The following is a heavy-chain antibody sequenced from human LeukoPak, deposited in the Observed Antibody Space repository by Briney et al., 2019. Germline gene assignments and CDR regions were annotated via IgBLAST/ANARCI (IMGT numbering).Heavy chain of an antibody. D-gene: IGHD3-10*01. Sequence: PSETLSLTCAVSGGSISRSSYYWGWIRQPPGKGLEWIGSIYYSGTTYSNPSLQSRVTISLDTSKNQFSLKLTSVTAADTAVYYCARGSPVGDFWGQGTLVTVSS. J-gene: IGHJ4*02. CDR3: ARGSPVGDF. CDR2: IYYSGTT. V-gene: IGHV4-39*07. CDR1: GGSISRSSYY.